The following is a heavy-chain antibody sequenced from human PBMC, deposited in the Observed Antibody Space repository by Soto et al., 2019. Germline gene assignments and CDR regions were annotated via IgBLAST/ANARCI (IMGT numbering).Heavy chain of an antibody. CDR2: ISAYNGNT. CDR1: GYTFTSYG. Sequence: ASVKVSCKASGYTFTSYGISWVRQAPGQGLEWMGWISAYNGNTNYAQKLQGRVTMTTDTSTSTAYMELSSLRSEDTAVYYCATLQNPPSNAFDIWGQGTMVTVSS. CDR3: ATLQNPPSNAFDI. D-gene: IGHD4-4*01. V-gene: IGHV1-18*01. J-gene: IGHJ3*02.